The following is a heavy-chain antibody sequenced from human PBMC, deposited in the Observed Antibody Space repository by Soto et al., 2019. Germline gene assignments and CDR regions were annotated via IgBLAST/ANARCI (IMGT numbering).Heavy chain of an antibody. CDR2: IIPVFSTP. V-gene: IGHV1-69*06. CDR3: ARDADYGANAGLGLVDY. D-gene: IGHD4-17*01. CDR1: VGPFSDYS. J-gene: IGHJ4*02. Sequence: QVQLVQSWAEVKKPGSSVKVSCKASVGPFSDYSINWVRQSPGQWLEWVGGIIPVFSTPNYAQKFQGRVTNTEEKYTSTAYMELSNLRSEDTAIYFCARDADYGANAGLGLVDYWGKGTLVTVTS.